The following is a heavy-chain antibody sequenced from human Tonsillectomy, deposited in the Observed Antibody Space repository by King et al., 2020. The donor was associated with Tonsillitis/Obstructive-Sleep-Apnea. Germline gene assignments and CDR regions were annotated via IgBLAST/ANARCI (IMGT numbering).Heavy chain of an antibody. CDR3: ARDPSFNHDYGDVAEKFDY. V-gene: IGHV3-33*01. CDR1: GFTFSSYG. CDR2: IWYDGSNK. D-gene: IGHD4-17*01. Sequence: VQLVESGGGVVQPGRSLRLSCAASGFTFSSYGMHWVRQAPGKGLEWVAVIWYDGSNKYYADSVKGRFTISRDNSKNTLYLQMNSLRAEDTAVYYCARDPSFNHDYGDVAEKFDYWGQGTLVTVSS. J-gene: IGHJ4*02.